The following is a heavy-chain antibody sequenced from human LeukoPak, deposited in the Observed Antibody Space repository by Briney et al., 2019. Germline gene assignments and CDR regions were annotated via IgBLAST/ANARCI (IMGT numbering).Heavy chain of an antibody. J-gene: IGHJ4*02. Sequence: GGSLRLSCAASGFTFISYWMHWGRQAPGKGLVWVSRINSDGSTTIYAASVNGGFTISRDTAKNTLYLQMNSLRAEDTAVYYCARGHHYYDSSAYYYWGQGTLVTVSS. CDR2: INSDGSTT. V-gene: IGHV3-74*01. CDR1: GFTFISYW. D-gene: IGHD3-22*01. CDR3: ARGHHYYDSSAYYY.